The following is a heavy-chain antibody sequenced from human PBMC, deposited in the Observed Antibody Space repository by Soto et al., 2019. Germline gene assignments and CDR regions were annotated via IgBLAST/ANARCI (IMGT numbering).Heavy chain of an antibody. Sequence: GGSLRLSCAASGFTVSSKYMSWVRQAPGKGLEWVSVIYSDGSTYYADSVKGRSTISRDNSKNTLYLQMNSLRAEDTAVYYCATERGPTYYFDYWGQGTLVTVSS. D-gene: IGHD2-21*01. V-gene: IGHV3-53*01. CDR3: ATERGPTYYFDY. CDR1: GFTVSSKY. CDR2: IYSDGST. J-gene: IGHJ4*02.